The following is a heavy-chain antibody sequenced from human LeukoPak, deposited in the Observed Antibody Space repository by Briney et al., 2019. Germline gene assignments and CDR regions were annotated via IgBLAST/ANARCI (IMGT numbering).Heavy chain of an antibody. Sequence: PGGSLRLSCAASGFAFNTYAMHWVRQAPGQGLEWVALIWHDGSHKFYSNSVRGQFTISRDNSKNTVSLQMNNLRPEDTAVYYCARDEYQLLYYFDYWGQGTLVTVSS. CDR2: IWHDGSHK. D-gene: IGHD2-2*01. J-gene: IGHJ4*02. CDR1: GFAFNTYA. V-gene: IGHV3-33*01. CDR3: ARDEYQLLYYFDY.